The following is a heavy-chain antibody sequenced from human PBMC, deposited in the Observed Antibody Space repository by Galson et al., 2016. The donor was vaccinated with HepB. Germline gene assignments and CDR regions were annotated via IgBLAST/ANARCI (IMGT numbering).Heavy chain of an antibody. CDR2: INSDGSST. J-gene: IGHJ4*02. CDR3: ASSIAVAGIIDY. Sequence: SLRLSCAASGFPFSNYWMHWVRQAPGKGPVWVSRINSDGSSTTYADSAKGRFTISRDDSENTVYLQINTLRVEDTAMYYCASSIAVAGIIDYWGQGTLVTVSS. CDR1: GFPFSNYW. V-gene: IGHV3-74*01. D-gene: IGHD6-19*01.